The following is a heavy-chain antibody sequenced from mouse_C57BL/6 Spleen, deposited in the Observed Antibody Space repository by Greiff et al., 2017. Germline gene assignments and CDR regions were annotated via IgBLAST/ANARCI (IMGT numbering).Heavy chain of an antibody. CDR1: GYTFTSYG. J-gene: IGHJ2*01. CDR3: ARAAQGTLDY. D-gene: IGHD3-2*02. Sequence: VQLQQSGAELARPGASVKLSCKASGYTFTSYGISWVKQRTGQGLEWIGEIYPRSGNTYYNEKLKGKATLTADKSSSTAYMELRRLTSEDSAVYFSARAAQGTLDYWGQGTTLTVSS. V-gene: IGHV1-81*01. CDR2: IYPRSGNT.